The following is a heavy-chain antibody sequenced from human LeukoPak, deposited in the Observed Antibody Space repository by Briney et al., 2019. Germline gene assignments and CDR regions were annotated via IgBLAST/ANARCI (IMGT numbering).Heavy chain of an antibody. V-gene: IGHV3-7*01. CDR2: IKRDGSEK. J-gene: IGHJ4*02. CDR1: GFTLSSHW. CDR3: ARWEIRGSAHQLDY. D-gene: IGHD1-26*01. Sequence: AGGSLRLSCAASGFTLSSHWMNWVRQAPGKGLEWVADIKRDGSEKYYVGSVKGRFTISRDNAKNSMYLQMNSLRAEDTAVYYCARWEIRGSAHQLDYWGRGTLVTVSS.